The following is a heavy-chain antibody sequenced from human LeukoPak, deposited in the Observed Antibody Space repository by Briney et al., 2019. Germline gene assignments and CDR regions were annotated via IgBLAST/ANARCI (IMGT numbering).Heavy chain of an antibody. J-gene: IGHJ3*02. Sequence: PGGSLRLSCAASGFTFSSYAMHWVRQAPGKGLEWVAVISYDGSNKYYADSVKGRFTISRDNSKNTLYLQMNSLRAEDTAVYYCARGGVYAMDAFDIWGRGTMVTVSS. V-gene: IGHV3-30*01. D-gene: IGHD2-8*01. CDR1: GFTFSSYA. CDR3: ARGGVYAMDAFDI. CDR2: ISYDGSNK.